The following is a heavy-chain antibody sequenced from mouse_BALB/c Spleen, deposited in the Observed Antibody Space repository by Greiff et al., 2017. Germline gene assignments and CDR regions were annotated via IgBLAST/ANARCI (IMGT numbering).Heavy chain of an antibody. V-gene: IGHV5-17*02. J-gene: IGHJ3*01. CDR3: ARLATTVVPFAY. Sequence: DVKLVEPGGGLVQPGGSRKLSCAASGFTFSSFGMHWVRQAPEKGLEWVAYISSGSSTIYYADTVKGRFTISRDNPKNTLFVQMTSLRSEDTAMYYCARLATTVVPFAYWGQGTLVTVSA. CDR1: GFTFSSFG. CDR2: ISSGSSTI. D-gene: IGHD1-1*01.